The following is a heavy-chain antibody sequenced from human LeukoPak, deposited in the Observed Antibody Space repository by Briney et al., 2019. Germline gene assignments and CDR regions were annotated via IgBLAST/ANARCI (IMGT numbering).Heavy chain of an antibody. CDR2: ITWDGGST. D-gene: IGHD6-25*01. CDR3: AGEGIGAAPSY. CDR1: RFTYEDYT. Sequence: GGSLRLSCAASRFTYEDYTMNWVRQAPGKGLEWVSLITWDGGSTYYADSVKGRFTTSRDNSKNSLYLQMNSLITEDTALYYCAGEGIGAAPSYWGQGTLVTVSS. V-gene: IGHV3-43*01. J-gene: IGHJ4*02.